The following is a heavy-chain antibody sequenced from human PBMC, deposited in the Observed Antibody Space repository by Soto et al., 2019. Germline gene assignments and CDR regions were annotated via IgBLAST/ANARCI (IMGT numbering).Heavy chain of an antibody. CDR2: LRYSGST. D-gene: IGHD3-22*01. V-gene: IGHV4-61*01. Sequence: PSETLSLTCTVSGGSVTRTHFFWSWIRQTPGEGLEWIASLRYSGSTSHNPSLKSRVTISVDTSKNQFSLHLNSVAAADTAVYFCAASDGYWADSWRQGTLVTVSS. CDR3: AASDGYWADS. CDR1: GGSVTRTHFF. J-gene: IGHJ4*02.